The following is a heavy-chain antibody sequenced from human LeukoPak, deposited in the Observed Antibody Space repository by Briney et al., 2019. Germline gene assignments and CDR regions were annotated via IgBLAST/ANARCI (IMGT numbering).Heavy chain of an antibody. J-gene: IGHJ4*02. Sequence: PSQTLSLTCTVSGASISSANYYWNWIRQPAGKGLEWIGRIYTSGSTKYNPSLQSRVTISIDTSKNQFSLKLTSVTAADTAVYYCARHATDSSPAGALTDWGQGTLVTVSS. CDR3: ARHATDSSPAGALTD. CDR1: GASISSANYY. D-gene: IGHD6-13*01. CDR2: IYTSGST. V-gene: IGHV4-61*02.